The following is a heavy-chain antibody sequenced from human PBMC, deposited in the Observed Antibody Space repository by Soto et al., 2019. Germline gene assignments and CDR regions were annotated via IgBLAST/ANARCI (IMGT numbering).Heavy chain of an antibody. CDR1: GASISRYY. J-gene: IGHJ4*02. Sequence: QVQLQESGPGLVKPSETLSLTCTVSGASISRYYWSWIRQSPGKGLEWIGYMYYSGNANYNPSLRSRITISVDTSKNQFSLNLNPVTAADTAVYYCAREYPVHSAYFDYWGQGILVTVSS. CDR3: AREYPVHSAYFDY. CDR2: MYYSGNA. V-gene: IGHV4-59*01. D-gene: IGHD1-26*01.